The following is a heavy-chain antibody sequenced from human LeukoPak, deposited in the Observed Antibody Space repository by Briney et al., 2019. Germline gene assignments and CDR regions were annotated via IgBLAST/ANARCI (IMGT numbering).Heavy chain of an antibody. CDR2: INSDGSST. CDR1: GFTFSSYG. J-gene: IGHJ4*02. CDR3: ASRKSSGLDY. Sequence: GGSLRLSCAASGFTFSSYGMHWVRQAPGKGPVCVSRINSDGSSTSYADSVKGRFTISRDNAKNTLYLQMNSQRAEDTAVYYCASRKSSGLDYWGQGTLVTVSS. D-gene: IGHD6-19*01. V-gene: IGHV3-74*01.